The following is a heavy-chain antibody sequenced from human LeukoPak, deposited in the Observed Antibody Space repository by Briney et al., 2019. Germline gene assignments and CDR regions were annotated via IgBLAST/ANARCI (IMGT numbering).Heavy chain of an antibody. CDR2: ITSSSDYT. CDR1: GITFSNYA. D-gene: IGHD3-10*02. CDR3: AELGITMIGDV. Sequence: GGSLRLSCAASGITFSNYAMNWVRQAPGKGLEWVSSITSSSDYTYYADSVKGRLTISRDNAKDSLYLQMNGLRAEDTAVYYCAELGITMIGDVWGKGTTVTVSS. V-gene: IGHV3-21*01. J-gene: IGHJ6*04.